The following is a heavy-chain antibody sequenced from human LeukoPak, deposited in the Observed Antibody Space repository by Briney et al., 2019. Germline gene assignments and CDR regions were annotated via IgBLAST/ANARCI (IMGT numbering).Heavy chain of an antibody. CDR3: ARGDSGSYFAPFDY. J-gene: IGHJ4*02. D-gene: IGHD1-26*01. CDR1: GGSISSGDYY. CDR2: IYTSGST. Sequence: PSETLSLTCTVSGGSISSGDYYWSWIRQPAGKGLEWIGRIYTSGSTNYNPSLKSRVTMSVDTSKNQFSLRLSSVTAADTAVYYCARGDSGSYFAPFDYWGQGTLVTVSS. V-gene: IGHV4-61*02.